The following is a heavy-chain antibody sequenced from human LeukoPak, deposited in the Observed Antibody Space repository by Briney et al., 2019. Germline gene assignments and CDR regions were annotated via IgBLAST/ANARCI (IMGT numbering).Heavy chain of an antibody. J-gene: IGHJ5*02. CDR1: GYTFTSYY. D-gene: IGHD2-8*01. Sequence: ASVKVSCKASGYTFTSYYMHWVRQAPGHGLEWRGMINPSGGSTSYAQKFQGRVTMTRDTSTSTVYMKLSSLRSEDTAVYYCARDSNEWNWFDPWGQGTLVTVSS. CDR2: INPSGGST. V-gene: IGHV1-46*01. CDR3: ARDSNEWNWFDP.